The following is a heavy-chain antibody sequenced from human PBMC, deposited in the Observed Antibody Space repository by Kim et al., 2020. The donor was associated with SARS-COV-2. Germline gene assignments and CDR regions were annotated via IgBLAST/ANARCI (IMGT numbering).Heavy chain of an antibody. CDR2: MYYSETS. CDR1: GGSITKYY. CDR3: AVGLGHFSRGRCYSIDY. J-gene: IGHJ4*01. V-gene: IGHV4-59*13. Sequence: SETLSLTCNVSGGSITKYYWSWIRQSPGKGLEWVAYMYYSETSYYNPSLKSRATISLDTSRNHFSLKLNSVTAADTAVYYCAVGLGHFSRGRCYSIDYWG. D-gene: IGHD2-21*02.